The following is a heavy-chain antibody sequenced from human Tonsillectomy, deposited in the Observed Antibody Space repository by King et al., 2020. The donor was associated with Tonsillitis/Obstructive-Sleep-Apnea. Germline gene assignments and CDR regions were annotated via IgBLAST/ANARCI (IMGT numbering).Heavy chain of an antibody. Sequence: QLQESGPGLVKPSETLSLTCTVSGSSIGSGNFHWGWIRPSPGKGLEWIGTISYSGSTYYKPSLKSRVTISVDTSKNQFSLKLTSVTAADTTIYYCARHLGSSGWTPIYFDYWGQGTLVAVSS. V-gene: IGHV4-39*01. CDR2: ISYSGST. J-gene: IGHJ4*02. D-gene: IGHD6-19*01. CDR1: GSSIGSGNFH. CDR3: ARHLGSSGWTPIYFDY.